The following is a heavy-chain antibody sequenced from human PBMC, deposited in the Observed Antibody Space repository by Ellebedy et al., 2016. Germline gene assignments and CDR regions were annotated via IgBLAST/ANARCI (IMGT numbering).Heavy chain of an antibody. CDR2: IYYSGST. CDR3: AREVSEDYGDHFDD. D-gene: IGHD4-17*01. J-gene: IGHJ4*02. Sequence: SETLSLTCTVSGGSISSGGYYWSWIRQHPGKGLEWIVYIYYSGSTRYHPSLTSRVPISVDTSKHQFSLKLSSVTAADTAVYYCAREVSEDYGDHFDDWGQGTLVTVSS. V-gene: IGHV4-31*03. CDR1: GGSISSGGYY.